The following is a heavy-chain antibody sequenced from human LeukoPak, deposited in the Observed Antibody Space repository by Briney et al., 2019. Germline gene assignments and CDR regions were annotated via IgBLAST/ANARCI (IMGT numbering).Heavy chain of an antibody. V-gene: IGHV3-11*04. J-gene: IGHJ4*02. CDR2: ISSSGSTI. CDR3: ARYGIGVEMTTPKRPPIDY. Sequence: LSLTCTVSGGSISSSSYYWGWIRQAPGKGLEWISYISSSGSTIYYADSVKGRFTISRDNAKNSLYLQLNSLRAEDTAVYYCARYGIGVEMTTPKRPPIDYWGREPWSPSPQ. CDR1: GGSISSSSYY. D-gene: IGHD5-24*01.